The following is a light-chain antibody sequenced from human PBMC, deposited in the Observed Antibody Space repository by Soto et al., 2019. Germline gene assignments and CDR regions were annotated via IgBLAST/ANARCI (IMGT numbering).Light chain of an antibody. CDR3: AAWDDSLSASYV. CDR1: SSNIGSKT. Sequence: QSVLTQPPSASGTPGQRVTISCSGSSSNIGSKTVNWYQKLPGTAPKLLIYSTDQRPSGVTDRFSGSKSGTSASLAISGLQSEDEADYYCAAWDDSLSASYVFGTGTKVTVL. CDR2: STD. V-gene: IGLV1-44*01. J-gene: IGLJ1*01.